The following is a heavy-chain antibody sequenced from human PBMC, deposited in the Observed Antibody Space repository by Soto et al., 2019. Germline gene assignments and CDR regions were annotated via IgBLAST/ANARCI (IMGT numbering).Heavy chain of an antibody. CDR3: ARGVVVSASPVGYNVDV. CDR1: GFTFSDYG. Sequence: GGSLRLSCAASGFTFSDYGMHWVRQAPGKGLEWVAVIWYDGRYKNHADSVKGRFTVSRDNSKSTLYLQMNSLRVEDTAVYYCARGVVVSASPVGYNVDVWGQGTTVTVSS. D-gene: IGHD2-15*01. CDR2: IWYDGRYK. J-gene: IGHJ6*02. V-gene: IGHV3-33*01.